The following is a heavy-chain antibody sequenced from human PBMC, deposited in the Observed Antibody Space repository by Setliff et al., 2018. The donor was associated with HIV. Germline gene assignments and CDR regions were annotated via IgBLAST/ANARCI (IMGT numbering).Heavy chain of an antibody. Sequence: PGGSLRLSCVASGITVSGIYMTWVRQAPGKGLEWVSVINGGTTTYYADSVKGRFTISRDNSKDTLYLQMNSLRGEDTAVYYCAKDRAPGNPPLQWLGDWGQGTLVTVSS. CDR3: AKDRAPGNPPLQWLGD. V-gene: IGHV3-66*02. CDR2: INGGTTT. CDR1: GITVSGIY. J-gene: IGHJ4*02. D-gene: IGHD6-19*01.